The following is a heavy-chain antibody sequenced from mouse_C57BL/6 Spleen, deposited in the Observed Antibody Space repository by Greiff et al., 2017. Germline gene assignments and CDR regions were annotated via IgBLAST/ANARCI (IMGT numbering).Heavy chain of an antibody. J-gene: IGHJ4*01. V-gene: IGHV1-74*01. CDR1: GYTFTSYW. Sequence: VQLQQPGAELVKPGASVKVSCKASGYTFTSYWMHWVKQRPGQGLEWIGRIHPSDSATNYNQKFKGKATLTVDNSSSTAYMQLSSLTSEDSAVYYCAIGSSGPYAMDYWGQGTSVTVSS. CDR2: IHPSDSAT. D-gene: IGHD3-2*02. CDR3: AIGSSGPYAMDY.